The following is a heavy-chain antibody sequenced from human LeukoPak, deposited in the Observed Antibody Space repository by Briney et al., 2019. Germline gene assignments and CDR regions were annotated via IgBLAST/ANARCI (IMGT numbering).Heavy chain of an antibody. J-gene: IGHJ4*02. Sequence: GGSLRLSCTASGFTFGDYAMNWVRQAPGKGLEWVSSINGGGNTFYADSVKGRFAISRDNAKNSLYLQMNGLRAEDTAVYYCARDPAEADCWGQGTLVTVSS. CDR3: ARDPAEADC. V-gene: IGHV3-69-1*01. CDR1: GFTFGDYA. CDR2: INGGGNT.